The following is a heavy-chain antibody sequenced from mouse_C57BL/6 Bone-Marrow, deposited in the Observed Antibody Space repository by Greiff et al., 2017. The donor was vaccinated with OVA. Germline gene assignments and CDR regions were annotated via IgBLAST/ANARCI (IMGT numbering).Heavy chain of an antibody. J-gene: IGHJ2*01. V-gene: IGHV1-19*01. CDR3: RYDPYYFDY. CDR2: INPYNGGT. D-gene: IGHD2-3*01. CDR1: GYTFTDYY. Sequence: VQLQQSGPVLVKPGASVKMSCKASGYTFTDYYMNWVKQSHGKSLEWIGVINPYNGGTSYNQKFKGKATLTVDKSSSTAYMALNSLTSEDSAVYYCRYDPYYFDYWGQGTTLTVSS.